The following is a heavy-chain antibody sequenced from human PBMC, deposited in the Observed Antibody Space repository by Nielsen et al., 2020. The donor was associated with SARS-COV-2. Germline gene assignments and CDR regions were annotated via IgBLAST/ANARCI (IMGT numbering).Heavy chain of an antibody. V-gene: IGHV3-21*01. J-gene: IGHJ4*02. D-gene: IGHD3-10*01. CDR1: GFTFSSYS. CDR2: ISSSSSYI. Sequence: GESLKISCAASGFTFSSYSMNWVRQAPGKGLEWVSSISSSSSYIYYADSVKGRFTISRDNSKNSLYLQMNSLRAEDTAVYYCAKDPYVSYSLVRGPVDYWGQGTLVTVSS. CDR3: AKDPYVSYSLVRGPVDY.